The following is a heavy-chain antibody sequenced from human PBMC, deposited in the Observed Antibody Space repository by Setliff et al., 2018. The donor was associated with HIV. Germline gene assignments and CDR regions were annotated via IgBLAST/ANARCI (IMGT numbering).Heavy chain of an antibody. D-gene: IGHD2-15*01. V-gene: IGHV3-23*01. CDR2: ISGSGSRT. Sequence: GGFLRLSCAASGFTFSSYAMTWVRQAPGKGLEWVSVISGSGSRTYYADSVKGRFTISRDNSKNTLYLQMNSLRAEDTAVYYCAKSPHVYCSGGTCWGQGTLVTVSS. J-gene: IGHJ4*02. CDR1: GFTFSSYA. CDR3: AKSPHVYCSGGTC.